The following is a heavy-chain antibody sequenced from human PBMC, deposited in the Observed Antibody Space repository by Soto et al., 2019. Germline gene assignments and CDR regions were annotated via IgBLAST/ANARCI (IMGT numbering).Heavy chain of an antibody. V-gene: IGHV1-3*01. CDR2: INAGNGNT. J-gene: IGHJ5*02. CDR1: GYSFTKYG. D-gene: IGHD2-2*01. CDR3: ARLVVVVPAAPSDSGGSPYNWFDP. Sequence: ASVKVSCKASGYSFTKYGIHCVRQAPGQRLEWMGWINAGNGNTKYSEKFQGRVTIMRETSASTAYMELTSLRSEDTAVYYCARLVVVVPAAPSDSGGSPYNWFDPWGQGTLVTVSS.